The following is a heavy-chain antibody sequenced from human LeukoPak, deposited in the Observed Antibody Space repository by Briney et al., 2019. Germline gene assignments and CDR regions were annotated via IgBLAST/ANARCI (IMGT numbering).Heavy chain of an antibody. CDR3: ARGGEMSVNWYFDL. Sequence: SETLSLTCTVSGGSISSYYWSWIRQPPGKGLEWMGYIYYSGRTSYNPSLKSRVTISVDTSKNQFSLKLNPVTAADTAVYYCARGGEMSVNWYFDLWGRGALVTVSS. CDR1: GGSISSYY. CDR2: IYYSGRT. J-gene: IGHJ2*01. D-gene: IGHD4-17*01. V-gene: IGHV4-59*01.